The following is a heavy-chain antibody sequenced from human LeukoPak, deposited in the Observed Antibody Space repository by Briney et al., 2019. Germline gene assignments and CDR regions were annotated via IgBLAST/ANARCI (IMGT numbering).Heavy chain of an antibody. CDR2: ISYDGSNK. D-gene: IGHD5-18*01. CDR1: GFTFSSYA. CDR3: ASTIQLWFDY. V-gene: IGHV3-30-3*01. Sequence: GRSLRLSCAASGFTFSSYAMHWVRQAPGKGLEWVAVISYDGSNKYYADSVKGRFTISRDNSKNTLYLQMSSLRAEDTAVYYCASTIQLWFDYWGQGTLVTVSS. J-gene: IGHJ4*02.